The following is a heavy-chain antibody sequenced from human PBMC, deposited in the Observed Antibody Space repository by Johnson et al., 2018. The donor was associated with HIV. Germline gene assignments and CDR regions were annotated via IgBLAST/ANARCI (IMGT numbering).Heavy chain of an antibody. J-gene: IGHJ3*02. CDR2: ISYDGSNK. D-gene: IGHD5-12*01. V-gene: IGHV3-30*18. CDR1: GFTFSSYG. Sequence: QVQLVESGGGVVQPGRSLRLSCAASGFTFSSYGMHWVRQAPGKGLEWVAVISYDGSNKYYADSVKGRFTISRDNSKNTLYLQMNSLRAKDTAVYYCAKDPMVATPANAFDIWGQGTMVTVSS. CDR3: AKDPMVATPANAFDI.